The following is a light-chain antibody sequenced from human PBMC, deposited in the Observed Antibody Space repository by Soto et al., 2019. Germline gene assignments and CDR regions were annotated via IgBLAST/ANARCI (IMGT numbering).Light chain of an antibody. V-gene: IGKV3-15*01. J-gene: IGKJ1*01. CDR1: QSVSSK. CDR3: QQYNSWLWT. CDR2: GAS. Sequence: EIVITQSPATLSVTPGEGATLSCSASQSVSSKLAWYQQKPGQAPRLLIYGASTRATGTPARFSGSGSGTEFTLIISSLQSEDSAVYYCQQYNSWLWTFGQGTKVDIK.